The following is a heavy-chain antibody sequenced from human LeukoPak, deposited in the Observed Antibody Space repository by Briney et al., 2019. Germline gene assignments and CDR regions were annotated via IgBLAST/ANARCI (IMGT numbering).Heavy chain of an antibody. Sequence: PGGSLRLSCAASGFTFDDYGMSWVRQAPGKGLEWVSSISSSSSYIYYADSVKGRFTISRDNAKNSLYLQMNSLRAEDTAVYYCAKYGSGSRYYYYYMDVWGKGTTVTISS. CDR1: GFTFDDYG. J-gene: IGHJ6*03. CDR3: AKYGSGSRYYYYYMDV. CDR2: ISSSSSYI. D-gene: IGHD3-10*01. V-gene: IGHV3-21*01.